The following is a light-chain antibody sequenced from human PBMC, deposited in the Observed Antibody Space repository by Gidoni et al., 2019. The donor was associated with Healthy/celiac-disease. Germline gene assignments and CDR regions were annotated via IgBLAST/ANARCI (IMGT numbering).Light chain of an antibody. CDR2: DVS. CDR1: SSDVGVYNY. CDR3: SSYTSSSTPWV. V-gene: IGLV2-14*03. J-gene: IGLJ3*02. Sequence: QSALTQPASVSGSPGQSITISCTGTSSDVGVYNYVSWYQHNPGKAPKLMIYDVSNRPSGVSNRFSGSKSGNTASLTISGLQAEDEADYYCSSYTSSSTPWVFGGGTKLTVL.